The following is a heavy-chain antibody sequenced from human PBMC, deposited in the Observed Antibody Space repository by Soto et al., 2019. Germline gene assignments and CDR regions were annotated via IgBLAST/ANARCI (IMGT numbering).Heavy chain of an antibody. Sequence: QVQLVESGGGVVQPGTSLRLSCVVSGFTLSNTGVHWVRQAPGKGLEWVAMISHDGFSHYYLDSVKGRFTISRDNSKTPVYLQMHRLRPEDTSVYYCAKDWGSSGWYNWFDSWGQGTLVTVSS. CDR2: ISHDGFSH. V-gene: IGHV3-30*18. CDR1: GFTLSNTG. D-gene: IGHD6-19*01. CDR3: AKDWGSSGWYNWFDS. J-gene: IGHJ5*01.